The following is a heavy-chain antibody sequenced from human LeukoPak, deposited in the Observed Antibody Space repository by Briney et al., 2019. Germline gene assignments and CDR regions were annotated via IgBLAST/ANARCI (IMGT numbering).Heavy chain of an antibody. D-gene: IGHD1-26*01. CDR2: ISSSSSTI. V-gene: IGHV3-48*01. CDR3: ARDRRGSYLPFDY. J-gene: IGHJ4*02. CDR1: GFTFSSYS. Sequence: PGGSLRLSCAASGFTFSSYSMNWVRQAPGKGLEWVSYISSSSSTIYYADSVKGRFTISRDNAKNSLYLQMNSLRAEDTAVYYCARDRRGSYLPFDYWGQGTLVTVSS.